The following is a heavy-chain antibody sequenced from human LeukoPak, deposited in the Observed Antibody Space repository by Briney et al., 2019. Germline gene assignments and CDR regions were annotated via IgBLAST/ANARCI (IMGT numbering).Heavy chain of an antibody. CDR1: GFTFSDYY. D-gene: IGHD2-2*01. J-gene: IGHJ5*02. V-gene: IGHV3-11*01. CDR2: ISSSGSTI. Sequence: GGSLRLSCAASGFTFSDYYMSWIRQAPGKGLEWVSYISSSGSTIYYADSVKGRFTISRDNAKNSLYLQMNSLRAEDTAVYYCAREVVVPAAGVNWFDPWGQGTLVTVSS. CDR3: AREVVVPAAGVNWFDP.